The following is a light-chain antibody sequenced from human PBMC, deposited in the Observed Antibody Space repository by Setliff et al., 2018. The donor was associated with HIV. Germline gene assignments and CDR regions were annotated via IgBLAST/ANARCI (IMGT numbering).Light chain of an antibody. V-gene: IGLV2-11*01. CDR2: DVT. Sequence: QSVLTQPRSVSGSPGQSVTIPCTGTSSDVGSYNYVTRYQQHPGKVPKLMIYDVTRRPSGVPDRFSGSRSGNTASLTISGLQAEDEADYYCSSFAGRLHVFGTGTKVTVL. CDR3: SSFAGRLHV. J-gene: IGLJ1*01. CDR1: SSDVGSYNY.